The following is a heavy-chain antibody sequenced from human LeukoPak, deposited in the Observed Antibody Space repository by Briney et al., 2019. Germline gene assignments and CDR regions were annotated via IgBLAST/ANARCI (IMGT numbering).Heavy chain of an antibody. V-gene: IGHV1-8*01. CDR1: GYTFTSYD. Sequence: ASVKVSCKASGYTFTSYDINWVRQATGQGLEWMGWMNPNSGNTGYAQKFQGRVTMTRNTSISTAYMERSSLRSEDTAVYYCARSGSGWYHYYYYGMDVWGQGTTVTVSS. D-gene: IGHD6-19*01. CDR2: MNPNSGNT. CDR3: ARSGSGWYHYYYYGMDV. J-gene: IGHJ6*02.